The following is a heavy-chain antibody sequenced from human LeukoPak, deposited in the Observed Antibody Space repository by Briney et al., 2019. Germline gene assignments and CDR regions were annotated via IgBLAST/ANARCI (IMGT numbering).Heavy chain of an antibody. V-gene: IGHV4-30-2*01. CDR3: ASLGSYISGDYFDY. CDR1: GGSISSGGYY. CDR2: IYHSGST. J-gene: IGHJ4*02. D-gene: IGHD1-26*01. Sequence: SETLSLTCTVSGGSISSGGYYWSWIRQPPGKGLEWIGYIYHSGSTYYNPSLKSRVTISVDRSKNQFSLKLSSVTAADTAVYYCASLGSYISGDYFDYWGQGTLVTVSS.